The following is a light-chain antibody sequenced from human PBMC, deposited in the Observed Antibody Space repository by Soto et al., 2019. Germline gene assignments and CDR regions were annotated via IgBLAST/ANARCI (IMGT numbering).Light chain of an antibody. CDR3: QQRSNWPPT. CDR1: QRVSSY. V-gene: IGKV3-11*01. CDR2: DAS. J-gene: IGKJ1*01. Sequence: EIVLTQSPATLSLSPGERATLSCRARQRVSSYLAWYQQKPGQAPRLLIYDASNRATGIPARFSGSGSGTDFTLTISSLEPEDFAVYYCQQRSNWPPTFGQGTKVEIK.